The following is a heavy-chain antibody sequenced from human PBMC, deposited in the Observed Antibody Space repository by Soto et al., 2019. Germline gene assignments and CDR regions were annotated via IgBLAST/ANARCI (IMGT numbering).Heavy chain of an antibody. CDR3: SRFEYSSSNY. D-gene: IGHD6-6*01. Sequence: QTLSLTCTFSGFSLSTSGVGVGWIRQPPGKALEWLALIYWDDDKRYSPYLKSRVTITKDTSKNQVVLTMTNMDPVDTATYYCSRFEYSSSNYWGQGTLVTVSS. CDR2: IYWDDDK. J-gene: IGHJ4*02. CDR1: GFSLSTSGVG. V-gene: IGHV2-5*02.